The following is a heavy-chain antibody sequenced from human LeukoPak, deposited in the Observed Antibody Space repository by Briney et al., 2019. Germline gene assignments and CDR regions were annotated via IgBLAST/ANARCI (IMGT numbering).Heavy chain of an antibody. Sequence: GGSLRLSCAASGSSFDDYAMHWVRQAPGKGPEWVSGITWDSVKTGYVDSVKGRFTISRDNSKNTLYLQMNSLRAEDTAVYYCARDAAAGIDYWGQGTLVTVSS. CDR2: ITWDSVKT. CDR1: GSSFDDYA. J-gene: IGHJ4*02. CDR3: ARDAAAGIDY. V-gene: IGHV3-9*01. D-gene: IGHD6-13*01.